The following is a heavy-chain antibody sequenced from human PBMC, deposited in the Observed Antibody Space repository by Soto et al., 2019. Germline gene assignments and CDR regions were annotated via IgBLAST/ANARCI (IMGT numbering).Heavy chain of an antibody. CDR2: ISYTGST. Sequence: QVQLQESGPGLVKPSQTLSLICTVSGDSISNGDFYWNWIRQAPGKGLEWIGYISYTGSTFYNPSLKSRISKTVETSKSQFSLRLTSVTAADTAIYYCARDGPSRYNTGAFDIWGQGTMVTVSS. CDR1: GDSISNGDFY. J-gene: IGHJ3*02. D-gene: IGHD5-18*01. V-gene: IGHV4-30-4*01. CDR3: ARDGPSRYNTGAFDI.